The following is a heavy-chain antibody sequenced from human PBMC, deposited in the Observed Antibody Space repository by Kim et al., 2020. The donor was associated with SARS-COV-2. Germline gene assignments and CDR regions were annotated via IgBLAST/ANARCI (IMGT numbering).Heavy chain of an antibody. Sequence: GGSLRLSCAASGFSFRTNGVHWVRQAPGKGLEWVAVISYDGSIKYYADSVKGRFTISRDNSKNTLYLQMNTVRLEDTALYYCAKDLWDAYKLFDYCGQGT. D-gene: IGHD1-1*01. J-gene: IGHJ4*02. CDR3: AKDLWDAYKLFDY. CDR1: GFSFRTNG. V-gene: IGHV3-30*18. CDR2: ISYDGSIK.